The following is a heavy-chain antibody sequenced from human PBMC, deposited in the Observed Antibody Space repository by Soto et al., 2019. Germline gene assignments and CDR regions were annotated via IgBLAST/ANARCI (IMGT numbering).Heavy chain of an antibody. CDR1: GFTFSNYG. V-gene: IGHV3-23*01. CDR3: AKGKGAGATPDGANC. D-gene: IGHD1-26*01. CDR2: IRSDGDTT. J-gene: IGHJ4*02. Sequence: EVQLLESGGGLVQPGGSLRLSCAASGFTFSNYGMNWVRQAPGKGLEWVSGIRSDGDTTYNSDSVKGRFTVSRDTFKNTVYLQMNSLRVEDSAVYYCAKGKGAGATPDGANCWGQGTLVTVSS.